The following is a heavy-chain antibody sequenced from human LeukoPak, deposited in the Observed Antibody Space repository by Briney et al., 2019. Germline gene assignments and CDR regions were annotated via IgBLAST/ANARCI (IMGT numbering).Heavy chain of an antibody. D-gene: IGHD6-19*01. CDR1: GYTFTGYY. J-gene: IGHJ4*02. CDR2: INTNSGGT. V-gene: IGHV1-2*02. Sequence: ASVKVSCKASGYTFTGYYMHWVRQAPEQGLDGLDGINTNSGGTNYAQKFQGRVTMTRGTSISTAYMELSRLRSDDTAVYYCARVSPLIAVAGDFDYWGQGTLVTVSS. CDR3: ARVSPLIAVAGDFDY.